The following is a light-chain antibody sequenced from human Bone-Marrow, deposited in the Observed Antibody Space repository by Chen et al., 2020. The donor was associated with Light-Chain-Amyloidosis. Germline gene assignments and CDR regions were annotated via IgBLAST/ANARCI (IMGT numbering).Light chain of an antibody. CDR1: NIRSTS. CDR3: QVWDRSSDRPV. J-gene: IGLJ3*02. V-gene: IGLV3-21*02. CDR2: DDS. Sequence: YVLTHPSSVAVAAGQTATSASGGNNIRSTSVHWYQQTPGQAPLLVVYDDSDRPSGIPDRLSGSYSGNPATLTISRVAAGDEADYYCQVWDRSSDRPVFGGGTKLTVL.